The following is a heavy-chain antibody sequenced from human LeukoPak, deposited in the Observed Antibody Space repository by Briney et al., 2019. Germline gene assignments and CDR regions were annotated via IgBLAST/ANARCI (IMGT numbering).Heavy chain of an antibody. D-gene: IGHD6-13*01. CDR2: TYYRSKWYN. J-gene: IGHJ4*02. V-gene: IGHV6-1*01. CDR3: ARDSPYSGSWYVRGYFDY. Sequence: SQTLSLTCAISGDSVSSNSAAWNWIRQSPSRGLEWLGRTYYRSKWYNDYAVSVKSRITINPDTSKNQFSLQLNSVTPEDTAVYYCARDSPYSGSWYVRGYFDYWGQGTLATVSS. CDR1: GDSVSSNSAA.